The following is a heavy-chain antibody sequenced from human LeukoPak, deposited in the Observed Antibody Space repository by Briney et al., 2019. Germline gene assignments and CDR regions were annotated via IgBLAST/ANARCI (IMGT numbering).Heavy chain of an antibody. J-gene: IGHJ4*02. Sequence: GGSLRLSCAASGNYWMHWVRQAPGKGLVWVSHINSDGSWTGYADSVEGRFTISKDNAKNMVYLHMNSLRVDDTAVYYCVSFYETYWGRGTLVTVSS. D-gene: IGHD2-2*01. CDR3: VSFYETY. CDR2: INSDGSWT. CDR1: GNYW. V-gene: IGHV3-74*01.